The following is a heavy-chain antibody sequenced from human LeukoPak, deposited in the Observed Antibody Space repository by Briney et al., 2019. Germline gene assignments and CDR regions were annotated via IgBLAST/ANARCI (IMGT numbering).Heavy chain of an antibody. CDR3: ARGRYYGMDV. V-gene: IGHV3-74*01. J-gene: IGHJ6*02. Sequence: RGSLTLSCAASGFTFTSYWIHWVRQAPGKGLVWVSRVNSDGSSTTYADSVKGRFTISRDNAKNTLYLQMNSLRAEDTAVYYCARGRYYGMDVWGQGTTVTVSS. CDR2: VNSDGSST. CDR1: GFTFTSYW.